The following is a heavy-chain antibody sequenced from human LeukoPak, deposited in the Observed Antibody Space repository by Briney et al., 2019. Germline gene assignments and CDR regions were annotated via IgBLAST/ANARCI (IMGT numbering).Heavy chain of an antibody. J-gene: IGHJ4*02. V-gene: IGHV4-34*01. Sequence: SETLSLTCAVYGGSFSGYYWSWIRQPPGKGLEWIGEINHSGSTNYNPSLKSRVTISVDTSKNQFSLKLSSVTAADTAVYYCARGGAAAAAGIGPLDYWGQGTLVTVSS. CDR1: GGSFSGYY. CDR2: INHSGST. CDR3: ARGGAAAAAGIGPLDY. D-gene: IGHD6-13*01.